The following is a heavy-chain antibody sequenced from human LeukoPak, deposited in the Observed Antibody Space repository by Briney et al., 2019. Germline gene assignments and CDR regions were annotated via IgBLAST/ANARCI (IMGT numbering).Heavy chain of an antibody. D-gene: IGHD3-10*01. CDR2: IYYSGSA. J-gene: IGHJ3*02. V-gene: IGHV4-59*01. Sequence: PSETLSLTCTVSGGSISFYYWSWIRQPPGKGLEWIGCIYYSGSANYNPSLKSRVTISVDTSKNQFSLKLSSVTAADTAVYYCARVYGSGSFDAFDIWGQGTMVTVSS. CDR3: ARVYGSGSFDAFDI. CDR1: GGSISFYY.